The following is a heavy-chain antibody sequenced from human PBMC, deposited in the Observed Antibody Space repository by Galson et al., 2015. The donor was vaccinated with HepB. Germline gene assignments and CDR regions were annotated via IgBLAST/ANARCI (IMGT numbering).Heavy chain of an antibody. D-gene: IGHD3-22*01. CDR3: VRNLKYENSHYRPFEY. V-gene: IGHV3-7*01. Sequence: SLRLSCATSGFTFSNYWMSWVRQAPGKGLEWVANIKEDGSEIHYVDSVKGRFTISRDNAKNFLYLHMSSLRAEDTAIYYCVRNLKYENSHYRPFEYWGQGTRVTVSS. CDR1: GFTFSNYW. CDR2: IKEDGSEI. J-gene: IGHJ4*02.